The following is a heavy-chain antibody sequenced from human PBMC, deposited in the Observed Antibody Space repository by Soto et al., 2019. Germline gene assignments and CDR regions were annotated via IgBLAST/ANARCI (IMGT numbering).Heavy chain of an antibody. D-gene: IGHD2-2*01. CDR2: IIPIFGTV. J-gene: IGHJ6*02. V-gene: IGHV1-69*12. CDR1: GGTFSSYA. CDR3: ARHDCISSSCYYYYYYGMDV. Sequence: QVQLVQSGAEVKKPGSSVKVSCKASGGTFSSYAISWVRQAPGQGLEWMGGIIPIFGTVNYAQKFQGRVTFTADESTSTADMELSSLRSEDTAVYYCARHDCISSSCYYYYYYGMDVWGQGTTVTVSS.